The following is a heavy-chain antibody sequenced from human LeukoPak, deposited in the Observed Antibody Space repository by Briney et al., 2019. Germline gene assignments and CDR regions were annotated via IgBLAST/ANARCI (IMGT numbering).Heavy chain of an antibody. V-gene: IGHV4-59*01. CDR1: GGSISSYY. CDR3: ARVVQDIVVVPAAMATFDY. Sequence: SETLSLTCTVSGGSISSYYWSWIRQPPGKGLEWMGYIYYSGSTNYNPSLKSRVTISVDTSKNQFSLKLSSVTAADTAVYYCARVVQDIVVVPAAMATFDYWGQGTLVTVSS. CDR2: IYYSGST. D-gene: IGHD2-2*01. J-gene: IGHJ4*02.